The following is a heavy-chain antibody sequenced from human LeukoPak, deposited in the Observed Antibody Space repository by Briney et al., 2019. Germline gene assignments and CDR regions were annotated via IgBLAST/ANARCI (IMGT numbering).Heavy chain of an antibody. CDR2: ISVFNGNT. CDR1: GDTFTTYG. CDR3: ARVDLSSSSQALDS. V-gene: IGHV1-18*01. J-gene: IGHJ4*02. Sequence: ASVKVSCKASGDTFTTYGISWVRQAPGQGLEWVGWISVFNGNTNYAQKLQGRVTMTTDTSTSTAYMELSSLISEDTAVYYCARVDLSSSSQALDSWGQGTLVTVSS. D-gene: IGHD6-6*01.